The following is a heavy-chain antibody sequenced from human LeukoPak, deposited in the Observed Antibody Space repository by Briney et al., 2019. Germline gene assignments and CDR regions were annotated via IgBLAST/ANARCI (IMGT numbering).Heavy chain of an antibody. V-gene: IGHV1-46*01. CDR1: GYTFTSNY. J-gene: IGHJ4*02. CDR2: IYPRDGST. Sequence: ASVKVSCKASGYTFTSNYIHWVRQAPGQGLEWMGMIYPRDGSTSYTQKFQGRVTVTRDTSTSTVHMELSGLRSEDTAVYYCARDQEGFDYWGQGTLVTVSS. CDR3: ARDQEGFDY.